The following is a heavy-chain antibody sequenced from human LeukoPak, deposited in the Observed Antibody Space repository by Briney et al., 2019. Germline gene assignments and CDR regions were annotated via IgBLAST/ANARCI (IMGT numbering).Heavy chain of an antibody. CDR3: AKTLYFDY. CDR2: INHNGNVN. V-gene: IGHV3-7*03. Sequence: GGSLRLSCVASGFTFSSYWMNWARQAPGKGLEWVASINHNGNVNYYVDSVKGRFTISRDNAKNSLYLQMSNLRAEDTAVYYCAKTLYFDYWGQGTLVTVSS. CDR1: GFTFSSYW. J-gene: IGHJ4*02.